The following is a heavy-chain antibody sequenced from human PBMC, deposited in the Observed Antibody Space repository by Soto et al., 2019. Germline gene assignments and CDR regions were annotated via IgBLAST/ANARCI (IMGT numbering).Heavy chain of an antibody. CDR2: ISSSSSTI. CDR1: GFTFSSYS. CDR3: ARDRITLVRGVIGWFAP. D-gene: IGHD3-10*01. V-gene: IGHV3-48*01. Sequence: EVQLVESGGGLVQPGGSLRLSCAASGFTFSSYSMNWVRQAPGKGLEWVSYISSSSSTIYYADSVKGRFTISRDNAKNSMYLQMNSLRAEDTAVYYCARDRITLVRGVIGWFAPWGQGTLVTVSS. J-gene: IGHJ5*02.